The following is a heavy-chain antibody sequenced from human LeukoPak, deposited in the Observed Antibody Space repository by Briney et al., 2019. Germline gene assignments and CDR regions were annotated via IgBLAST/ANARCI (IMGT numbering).Heavy chain of an antibody. D-gene: IGHD5-18*01. CDR1: GGSISSYY. J-gene: IGHJ3*02. CDR2: IYYSGST. V-gene: IGHV4-59*01. Sequence: PSETLSLTCTVSGGSISSYYWSWIRQPPGKGLEWIGYIYYSGSTNYNPSLKSRVTISVDTSKNQFSLKLSSMTAADTAVYYCARVRTLNTADAFDIWGQGTMVTVSS. CDR3: ARVRTLNTADAFDI.